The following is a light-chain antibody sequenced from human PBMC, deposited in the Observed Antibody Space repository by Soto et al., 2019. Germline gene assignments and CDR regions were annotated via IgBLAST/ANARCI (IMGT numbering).Light chain of an antibody. Sequence: DIQMTQSPSTLPASVGDRVTVTCRASQSIRSWLAWYQQEPGKAPKLLIHKASSLQSGVPSRFSGSGSGTDFTLTISSLHPDDFATYYCQQYNSYSPTFGQGTKVDIK. J-gene: IGKJ1*01. CDR1: QSIRSW. CDR2: KAS. CDR3: QQYNSYSPT. V-gene: IGKV1-5*03.